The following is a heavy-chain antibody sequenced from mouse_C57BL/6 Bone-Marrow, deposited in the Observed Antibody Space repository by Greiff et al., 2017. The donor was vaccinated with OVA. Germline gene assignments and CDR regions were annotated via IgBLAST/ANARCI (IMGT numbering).Heavy chain of an antibody. CDR1: GYTFTDYY. V-gene: IGHV1-26*01. CDR2: INPNNGGT. CDR3: ARGYGSSLRWYFDV. D-gene: IGHD1-1*01. J-gene: IGHJ1*03. Sequence: EVKLQQSGPELVKPGASVKISCKASGYTFTDYYMNWVKQSHGKSLEWIGDINPNNGGTSYNQKFKGKATLTVDKSSSTAYMELRSLTSEDSAVYYCARGYGSSLRWYFDVWGTGTTVTVSS.